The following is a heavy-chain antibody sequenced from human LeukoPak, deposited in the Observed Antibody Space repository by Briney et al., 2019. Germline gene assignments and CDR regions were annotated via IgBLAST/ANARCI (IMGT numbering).Heavy chain of an antibody. V-gene: IGHV1-18*01. CDR2: ISPYNGNT. Sequence: ASVKVSCKASGYTFTNYGISWVRQAPGQGLEWMGWISPYNGNTNYAQKLQGRVTVTTDTSTSTAYMELRSLRSDDTAVYYCARDMGPYDSVNWFDPWGQGTLVTVSS. J-gene: IGHJ5*02. D-gene: IGHD3-22*01. CDR3: ARDMGPYDSVNWFDP. CDR1: GYTFTNYG.